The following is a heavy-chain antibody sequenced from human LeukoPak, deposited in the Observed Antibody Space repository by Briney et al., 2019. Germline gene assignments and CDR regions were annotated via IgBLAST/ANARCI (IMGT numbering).Heavy chain of an antibody. CDR1: GGSISSYY. D-gene: IGHD2-15*01. CDR2: IYYSGST. V-gene: IGHV4-59*08. Sequence: SETLSLTCTVSGGSISSYYWSWIRQPPGKGLEWIGYIYYSGSTNYNPSLKSRVTISVNTSKNQFSLKLSSVTAADTAVYYCARYYCSGGSCYGYNWFDPWGQGTLVTVSS. J-gene: IGHJ5*02. CDR3: ARYYCSGGSCYGYNWFDP.